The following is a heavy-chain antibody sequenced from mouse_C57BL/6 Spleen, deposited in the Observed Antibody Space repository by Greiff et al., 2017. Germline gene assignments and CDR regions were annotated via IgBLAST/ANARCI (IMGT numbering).Heavy chain of an antibody. CDR3: ARADYYYGSSPAWFAY. V-gene: IGHV1-82*01. CDR2: IYPGDGDT. J-gene: IGHJ3*01. CDR1: GYAFSSSW. D-gene: IGHD1-1*01. Sequence: QVHVKQSGPELVKPGASVKISCKASGYAFSSSWMNWVKQRPGKGLEWIGRIYPGDGDTNYNGKFKGKATLTANKSSSTAYMPLSSLTSEDSAVYFCARADYYYGSSPAWFAYWGQGTLVTVSA.